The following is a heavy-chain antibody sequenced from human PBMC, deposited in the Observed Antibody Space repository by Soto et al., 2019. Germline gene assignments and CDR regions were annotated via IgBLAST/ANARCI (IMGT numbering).Heavy chain of an antibody. V-gene: IGHV4-34*01. CDR1: GGSFSGYY. Sequence: SETLSLTCAVYGGSFSGYYWSWIRQPPGKGLEWIGEINHSGSTNYNPSLKSRVTISVDTSKNQFSLKLSSVTAADTAVYYCARVLGYCTNGVCYPQPSNLFAPWGQGTLVTVSS. CDR3: ARVLGYCTNGVCYPQPSNLFAP. J-gene: IGHJ5*02. D-gene: IGHD2-8*01. CDR2: INHSGST.